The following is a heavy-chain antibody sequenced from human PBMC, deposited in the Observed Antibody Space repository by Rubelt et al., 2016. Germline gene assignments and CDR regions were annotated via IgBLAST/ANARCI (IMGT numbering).Heavy chain of an antibody. D-gene: IGHD2-2*01. CDR2: INHSGST. CDR1: GGSFSGYY. CDR3: ARVSPIVVVPAANYFDY. V-gene: IGHV4-34*01. Sequence: QVQLQQWGAGLLKPSETLSLTCAVYGGSFSGYYWSWIRQPPGKGLEWIGEINHSGSTNYNPSLKGRVTISVDTSKKQFSRRLSSVTAADTAVYYCARVSPIVVVPAANYFDYWGQGTLVTVSS. J-gene: IGHJ4*02.